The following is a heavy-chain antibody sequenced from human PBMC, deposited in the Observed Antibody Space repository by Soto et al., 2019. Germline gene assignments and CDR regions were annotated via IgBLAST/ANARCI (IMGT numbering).Heavy chain of an antibody. Sequence: QLQLQESGPGLVKPSQTLSLTCTVPGGSISSGGYYWSWIRQHPGKGLGWIGYIYYSGSTYYNPSLKSRVTISVDTSKNQFSLKLSSVTAADTAVYYCARSYDSSGYRGYYFDYWGQGTLVTVSS. CDR2: IYYSGST. D-gene: IGHD3-22*01. CDR1: GGSISSGGYY. J-gene: IGHJ4*02. V-gene: IGHV4-31*03. CDR3: ARSYDSSGYRGYYFDY.